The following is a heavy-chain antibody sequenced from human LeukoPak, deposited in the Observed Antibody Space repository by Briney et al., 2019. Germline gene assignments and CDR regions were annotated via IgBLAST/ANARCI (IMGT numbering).Heavy chain of an antibody. CDR2: ISGSGGST. Sequence: PGGSLRLSCAASGFTFSSYAMSWIRQAPGKGLEWVSAISGSGGSTYYADSVKGRFTISRDNSKNTLYLQMNSLRAEDTAVYYCAKDLWELISFDYWGQGTLVTVSS. V-gene: IGHV3-23*01. CDR3: AKDLWELISFDY. J-gene: IGHJ4*02. D-gene: IGHD1-26*01. CDR1: GFTFSSYA.